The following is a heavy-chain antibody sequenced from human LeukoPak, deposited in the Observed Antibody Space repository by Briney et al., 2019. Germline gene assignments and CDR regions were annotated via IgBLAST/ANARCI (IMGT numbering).Heavy chain of an antibody. CDR1: GFTFDKAW. Sequence: GGSLRLSCAASGFTFDKAWMTWVRQAPGKGLEWVGRIKSKIHGGTIDYAAPVKGRFTISRDDSENTVYLQMSSLRTEDTAVYYCARGSRLGVVERDAFDIWGQGTMVTVSS. D-gene: IGHD3-3*01. CDR3: ARGSRLGVVERDAFDI. J-gene: IGHJ3*02. CDR2: IKSKIHGGTI. V-gene: IGHV3-15*01.